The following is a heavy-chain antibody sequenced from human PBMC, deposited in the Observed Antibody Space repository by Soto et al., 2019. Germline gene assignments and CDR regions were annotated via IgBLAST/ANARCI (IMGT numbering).Heavy chain of an antibody. Sequence: QVQLVQSGAEVKKPGSSVKVSCEASGGTFSGHAISWVQQAPGQGPEWMGGLIPLFGTTQHAQNFQGRLTSTADKSTSTAYMELTSLRVEDTAIYYCARGSNWGYRFDSWGQGTLVTVSS. J-gene: IGHJ4*02. D-gene: IGHD7-27*01. V-gene: IGHV1-69*06. CDR3: ARGSNWGYRFDS. CDR1: GGTFSGHA. CDR2: LIPLFGTT.